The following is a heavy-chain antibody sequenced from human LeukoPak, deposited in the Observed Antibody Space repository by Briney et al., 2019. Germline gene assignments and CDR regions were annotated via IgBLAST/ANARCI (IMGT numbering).Heavy chain of an antibody. V-gene: IGHV4-34*01. CDR1: GGSFSGYY. CDR2: INHSGST. Sequence: SETLSLTCAVYGGSFSGYYWSWIRQPPGKGLEWIGEINHSGSTNYNPSLKSRVTISVDTSKNQFSLKLSSVTAADTAVYYCARGRGYNSFDYWGQGTLVTVCS. CDR3: ARGRGYNSFDY. D-gene: IGHD5-24*01. J-gene: IGHJ4*02.